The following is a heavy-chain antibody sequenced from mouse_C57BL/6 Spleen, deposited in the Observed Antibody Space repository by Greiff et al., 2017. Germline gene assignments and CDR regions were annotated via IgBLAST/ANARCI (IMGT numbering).Heavy chain of an antibody. Sequence: QVQLQQSGAELVRPGASVTLSCKASGYTFTDYEMHWVKQTPVHGLEWIGAIDPETGGTAYNQKFKGKAILTADKSSSTAYMELRGLTSEDSAVYYCTRGDAMDYWGQGTSVTVSS. CDR2: IDPETGGT. V-gene: IGHV1-15*01. J-gene: IGHJ4*01. CDR3: TRGDAMDY. CDR1: GYTFTDYE.